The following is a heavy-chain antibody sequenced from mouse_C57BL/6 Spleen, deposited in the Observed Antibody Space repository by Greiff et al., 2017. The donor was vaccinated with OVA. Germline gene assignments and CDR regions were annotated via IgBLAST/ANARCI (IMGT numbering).Heavy chain of an antibody. J-gene: IGHJ4*01. CDR1: GYTFTSYW. V-gene: IGHV1-61*01. Sequence: QVQLQQPGAELVRPGSSVKLSCKASGYTFTSYWMDWVKQRPGQGLEWIGNIHPSDSETHYNQKFKDKATLTVDKSTSTAYMQLSSLTSEDSAVYYCARSVITTVVAEDAMDYWGQGTSVTVSS. CDR3: ARSVITTVVAEDAMDY. D-gene: IGHD1-1*01. CDR2: IHPSDSET.